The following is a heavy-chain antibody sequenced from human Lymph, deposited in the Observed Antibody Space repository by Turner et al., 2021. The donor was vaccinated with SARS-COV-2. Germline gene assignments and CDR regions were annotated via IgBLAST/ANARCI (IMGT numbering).Heavy chain of an antibody. D-gene: IGHD3-3*01. V-gene: IGHV5-51*01. Sequence: EVQLVQSGAEVKKPGESPKVSCKGSGYSFTSYGIGWVRQMPGKGLELMGIIYPGDSDTRYSPSFQGQVTISADKAISTAYLQWSSLKAADTAMYYCARREWGGSLGHIDYWGQGTLVTVSS. J-gene: IGHJ4*02. CDR2: IYPGDSDT. CDR3: ARREWGGSLGHIDY. CDR1: GYSFTSYG.